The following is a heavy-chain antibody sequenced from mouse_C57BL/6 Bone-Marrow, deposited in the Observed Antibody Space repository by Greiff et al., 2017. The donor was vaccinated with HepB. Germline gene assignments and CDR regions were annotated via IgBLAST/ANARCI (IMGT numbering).Heavy chain of an antibody. CDR2: IDPSDSYT. Sequence: QVQLQQPGAELVRPGPSVKLSCKASGYTFTSYWMHWVKQRPGQGLEWIGVIDPSDSYTNYNQKFKGKATLTVDTSSSTAYMQLSSLTSEDSAVYYCELYYGSRGYYFDYWGQGTTLTVSS. CDR1: GYTFTSYW. J-gene: IGHJ2*01. D-gene: IGHD1-1*01. V-gene: IGHV1-59*01. CDR3: ELYYGSRGYYFDY.